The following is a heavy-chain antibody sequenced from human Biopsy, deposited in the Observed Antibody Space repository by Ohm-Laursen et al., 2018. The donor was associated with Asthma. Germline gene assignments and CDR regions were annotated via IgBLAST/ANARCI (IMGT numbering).Heavy chain of an antibody. CDR2: ISVYNGNT. CDR3: ARAVDYSHYYGIDV. J-gene: IGHJ6*02. V-gene: IGHV1-18*01. D-gene: IGHD3-10*01. CDR1: GHTFNSAG. Sequence: ASVKASCQTSGHTFNSAGITWVRQAPGQGLEWMGWISVYNGNTKVAQKLQDRATMMTDTSTSTAYMELGSLRSADTAVYFCARAVDYSHYYGIDVWGQGTTVTVS.